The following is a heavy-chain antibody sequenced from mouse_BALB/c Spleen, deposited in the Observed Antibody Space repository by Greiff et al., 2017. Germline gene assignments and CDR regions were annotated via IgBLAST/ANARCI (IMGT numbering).Heavy chain of an antibody. V-gene: IGHV5-6-5*01. CDR3: ARGNRYDVPFDY. CDR1: GFTFSSYA. D-gene: IGHD2-14*01. CDR2: ISSGGST. J-gene: IGHJ2*01. Sequence: EVKLMESGGGLVKPGGSLKLSCAASGFTFSSYAMSWVRQTPEKRLEWVASISSGGSTYYPDSVKGRFTISRDNARNILYLQMSSLRSEDTAMYYCARGNRYDVPFDYWGQGTTLTVSS.